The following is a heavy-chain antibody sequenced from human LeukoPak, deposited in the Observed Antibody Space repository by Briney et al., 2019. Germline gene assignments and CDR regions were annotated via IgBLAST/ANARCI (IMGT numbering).Heavy chain of an antibody. CDR1: GFTFTSSA. V-gene: IGHV1-58*01. J-gene: IGHJ4*02. D-gene: IGHD3-3*01. Sequence: GASVTVSCTASGFTFTSSAVQWVRQARGQRLEWIGWIVVGSGNTNYAQKFQERVTITRDMSTSTAYMELSSLRSEDTAVYYCAADGSDFWSGYPYYFDYWGQGTLVTVSS. CDR3: AADGSDFWSGYPYYFDY. CDR2: IVVGSGNT.